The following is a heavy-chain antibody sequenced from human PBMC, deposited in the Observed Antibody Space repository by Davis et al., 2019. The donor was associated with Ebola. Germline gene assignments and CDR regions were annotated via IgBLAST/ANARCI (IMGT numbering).Heavy chain of an antibody. D-gene: IGHD3-22*01. V-gene: IGHV4-34*01. CDR3: AREGRSGYSNWFDP. CDR1: GGSFSGYY. Sequence: MPSETLSLTCAVHGGSFSGYYWSWIRQPPGKGLEWIGEINHSGRINYNPSLKSRVTISVDTSKNQFSLKMSSVTAADTAVYYCAREGRSGYSNWFDPWGQGTLVTVSS. CDR2: INHSGRI. J-gene: IGHJ5*02.